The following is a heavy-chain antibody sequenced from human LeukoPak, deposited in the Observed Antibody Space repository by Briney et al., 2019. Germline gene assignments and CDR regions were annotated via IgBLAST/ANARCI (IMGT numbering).Heavy chain of an antibody. J-gene: IGHJ3*02. D-gene: IGHD3-3*01. CDR1: GYSFTSYW. Sequence: GKSLKISCKGSGYSFTSYWIGWVRQMPGKGLEWMGIIYPGDSDTRYSPSFQGQVTISAVKSISTAYLQWSSLKASDTAMYYCARPEVITCYDFWFDIWGQGTMVTVSS. V-gene: IGHV5-51*01. CDR2: IYPGDSDT. CDR3: ARPEVITCYDFWFDI.